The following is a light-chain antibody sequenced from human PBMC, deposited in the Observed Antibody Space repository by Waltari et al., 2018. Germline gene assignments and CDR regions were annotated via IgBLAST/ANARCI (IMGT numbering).Light chain of an antibody. Sequence: IVLTHSPATLSLSPGERATLSCRASQSVNNYVAWYQQKHGQAPRLHIFDSSNRLPHVPAKFSGSGSWTDFTLTISILEPEDFAVYYCQQRSSWPSYAFGPGTKLEIK. CDR3: QQRSSWPSYA. CDR1: QSVNNY. J-gene: IGKJ2*01. CDR2: DSS. V-gene: IGKV3-11*01.